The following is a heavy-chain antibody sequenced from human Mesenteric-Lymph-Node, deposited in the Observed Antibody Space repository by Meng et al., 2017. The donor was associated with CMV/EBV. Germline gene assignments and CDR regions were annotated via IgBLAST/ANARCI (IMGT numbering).Heavy chain of an antibody. CDR1: GFTFDDYT. J-gene: IGHJ4*02. V-gene: IGHV3-43*01. Sequence: GGSLRLSCAASGFTFDDYTMHWVRQAPGKGLEWVSLISWDGGRTHYADSVKGRITISRENSKSSLNLQMNSLRTEDTALYYCTKAYCSSSSCYYFDYWGQGTLVTVSS. D-gene: IGHD2-2*01. CDR3: TKAYCSSSSCYYFDY. CDR2: ISWDGGRT.